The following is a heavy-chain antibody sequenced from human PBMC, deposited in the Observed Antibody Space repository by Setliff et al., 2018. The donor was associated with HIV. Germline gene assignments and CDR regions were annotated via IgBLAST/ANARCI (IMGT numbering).Heavy chain of an antibody. CDR1: GGSISTSY. V-gene: IGHV4-4*09. Sequence: SETLSLTCTVSGGSISTSYWNWIRQPPGKGLEWIAYIYSSGTTQYNPSVESRVTMSLDTSRDQFSLNLRSVTAADTAVYFCARLIHTGLLYFDFWGLGTLVTVSS. CDR2: IYSSGTT. D-gene: IGHD2-8*02. J-gene: IGHJ4*02. CDR3: ARLIHTGLLYFDF.